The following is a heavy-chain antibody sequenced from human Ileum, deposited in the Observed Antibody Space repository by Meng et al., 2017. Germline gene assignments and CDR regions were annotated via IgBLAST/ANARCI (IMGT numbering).Heavy chain of an antibody. V-gene: IGHV4-61*01. CDR2: AST. J-gene: IGHJ4*02. D-gene: IGHD7-27*01. Sequence: QVQLQCSGPGLVMPSETLSPICTVSGASVTTSHYQWGWIRQPPGKGLEWIGYASTNYNPSLKSRLTISLDTSKNQVSLKLTSVTAADTAVYYCARDHWGSLDYWGQGILVTVSS. CDR3: ARDHWGSLDY. CDR1: GASVTTSHYQ.